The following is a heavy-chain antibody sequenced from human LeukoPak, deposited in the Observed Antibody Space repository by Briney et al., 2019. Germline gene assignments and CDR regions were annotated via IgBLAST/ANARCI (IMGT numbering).Heavy chain of an antibody. J-gene: IGHJ3*02. CDR1: GYIFTSYW. CDR3: ARTPYSSGWYAAFDI. D-gene: IGHD6-19*01. CDR2: IYPGDSDT. V-gene: IGHV5-51*01. Sequence: GESLKISCKGSGYIFTSYWIGWVRQKPGKGPEWMGIIYPGDSDTRYSPSFQGQVTISADKSISTAYLQWSSLKASDTAMYYCARTPYSSGWYAAFDIWGQGTMVTVSS.